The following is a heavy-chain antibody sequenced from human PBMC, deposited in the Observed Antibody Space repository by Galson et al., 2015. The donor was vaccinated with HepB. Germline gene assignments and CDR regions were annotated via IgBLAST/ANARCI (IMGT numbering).Heavy chain of an antibody. CDR1: GGTFSSYA. J-gene: IGHJ6*03. Sequence: SVKVSCKASGGTFSSYAISWVRQAPGQGLEWMGGIIPIFGTANYAQKFQGRVTITADESTSTAYMELSSLRSEDTAVYYCARDGIRVVVPAAAINYYYYMDVWGKGTTVTVSS. CDR3: ARDGIRVVVPAAAINYYYYMDV. V-gene: IGHV1-69*13. CDR2: IIPIFGTA. D-gene: IGHD2-2*01.